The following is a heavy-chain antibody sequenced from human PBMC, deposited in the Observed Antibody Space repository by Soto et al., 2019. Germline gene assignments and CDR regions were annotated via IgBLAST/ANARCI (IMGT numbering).Heavy chain of an antibody. D-gene: IGHD3-9*01. J-gene: IGHJ6*02. CDR2: ISSNGGST. CDR1: GFTFSSYA. V-gene: IGHV3-64D*08. CDR3: VKGGGYDILTGYYDYYGMDV. Sequence: GGSLRLSCSASGFTFSSYAMHWVRQAPGKGLEFVSAISSNGGSTYYADSVKGRFTISRDNSKNTLYLQMSSLRAEDTAVYYCVKGGGYDILTGYYDYYGMDVWGQGTTVTVSS.